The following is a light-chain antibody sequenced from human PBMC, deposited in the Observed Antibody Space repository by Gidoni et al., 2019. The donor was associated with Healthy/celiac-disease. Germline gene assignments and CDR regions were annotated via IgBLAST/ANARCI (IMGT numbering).Light chain of an antibody. Sequence: QSALTQPASVPGSPGQSITISCTGTSSDVGCYNYVSWYQQHPGKAPKLMIYDVSNRPSGVSNRFSGSKSGNTASLTISGLQAEDEADYYCSSYTSSSTLDVVFGGGTKLTVL. V-gene: IGLV2-14*01. CDR3: SSYTSSSTLDVV. J-gene: IGLJ2*01. CDR1: SSDVGCYNY. CDR2: DVS.